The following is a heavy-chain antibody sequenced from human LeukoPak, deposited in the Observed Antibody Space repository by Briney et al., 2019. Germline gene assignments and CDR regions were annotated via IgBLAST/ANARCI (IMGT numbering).Heavy chain of an antibody. CDR3: ARVVYDIVLMVYAVAYFDY. D-gene: IGHD2-8*01. CDR1: GGSFSGYY. V-gene: IGHV4-34*01. J-gene: IGHJ4*02. Sequence: SETLSLTCAVYGGSFSGYYWSWTRQPPGKGLEWIGEINHSGSTNYNPSLKSRVTISVDTSKNQFSLKLSSVTAADTAVYYCARVVYDIVLMVYAVAYFDYWGQGTLVTVSS. CDR2: INHSGST.